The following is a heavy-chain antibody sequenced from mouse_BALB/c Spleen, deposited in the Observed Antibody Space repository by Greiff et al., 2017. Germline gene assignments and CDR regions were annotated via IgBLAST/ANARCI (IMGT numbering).Heavy chain of an antibody. CDR1: GFDFSRYW. CDR3: ARSYYYGSSGYFDY. Sequence: EVKLLESGGGLVQPGGSLKLSCAASGFDFSRYWMSWVRQAPGKGLEWIGEINPDSSTINYTPSLKDKFIISRDNAKNTLYLQMSKVRSEDTSLYYCARSYYYGSSGYFDYWGQGTTLSLL. D-gene: IGHD1-1*01. CDR2: INPDSSTI. J-gene: IGHJ2*01. V-gene: IGHV4-1*02.